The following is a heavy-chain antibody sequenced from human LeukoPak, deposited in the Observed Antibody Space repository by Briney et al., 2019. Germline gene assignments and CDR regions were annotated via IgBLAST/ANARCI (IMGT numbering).Heavy chain of an antibody. CDR2: IRYDGNNK. CDR1: GFTFSSYG. V-gene: IGHV3-30*02. J-gene: IGHJ4*02. CDR3: ARDRHVYYDILTGYASYFEY. Sequence: AGGSLRLSCAASGFTFSSYGMHWVRQAPGKGLEWVAFIRYDGNNKFYADSVKGRFTISRDNSKNTLYLQMNSLRPEDTAVYYCARDRHVYYDILTGYASYFEYWGQGALVTVSS. D-gene: IGHD3-9*01.